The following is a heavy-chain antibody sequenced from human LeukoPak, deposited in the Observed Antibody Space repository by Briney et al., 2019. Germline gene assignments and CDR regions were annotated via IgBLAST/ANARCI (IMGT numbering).Heavy chain of an antibody. CDR3: ARDSGYSSSWSYYYYGMDV. CDR1: GGTFSSYA. CDR2: IIPIFGTA. Sequence: ASVKVSCTASGGTFSSYAISWVRQAPGQGLEWMGGIIPIFGTANYAQKFQGRVTITADESTSTAYMELRSLRSDDTAVYYCARDSGYSSSWSYYYYGMDVWGQGTTVTVSS. V-gene: IGHV1-69*13. J-gene: IGHJ6*02. D-gene: IGHD6-13*01.